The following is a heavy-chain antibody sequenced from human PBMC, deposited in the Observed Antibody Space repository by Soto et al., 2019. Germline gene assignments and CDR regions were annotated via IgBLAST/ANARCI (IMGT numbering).Heavy chain of an antibody. CDR3: ARDLSWGSNWYYYMDV. V-gene: IGHV3-48*01. J-gene: IGHJ6*03. Sequence: EVQLVESGGGLVQPGGSLRLSCATSGFILSDCAMNWVRLAPGKGLERVSYISSSSSVIAYAVSVKGGFTVSRDNARNSLYLQMHSLRAEDTAVYYCARDLSWGSNWYYYMDVWGKGTTVTVSS. CDR1: GFILSDCA. CDR2: ISSSSSVI. D-gene: IGHD7-27*01.